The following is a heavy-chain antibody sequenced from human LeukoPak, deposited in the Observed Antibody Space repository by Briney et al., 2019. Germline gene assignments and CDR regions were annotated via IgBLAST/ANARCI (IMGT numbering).Heavy chain of an antibody. CDR2: IYYSGST. J-gene: IGHJ6*02. CDR1: GGSISNYY. CDR3: ARGGSGYDSFYYYGMDV. D-gene: IGHD5-12*01. V-gene: IGHV4-59*01. Sequence: SETLSLTCTLSGGSISNYYWNWIRQPPGKGLDWIGYIYYSGSTKYNPSLKSRVTISIDTSKNQFSLRLSSVTGADTAVYFCARGGSGYDSFYYYGMDVWGQGTTVTVSS.